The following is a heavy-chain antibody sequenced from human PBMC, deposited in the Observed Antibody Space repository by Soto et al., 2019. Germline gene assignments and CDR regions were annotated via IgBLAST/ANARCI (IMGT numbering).Heavy chain of an antibody. CDR2: IYYTGST. J-gene: IGHJ4*02. CDR1: GGNISNYH. CDR3: ARHTCSGGSCYHLDY. D-gene: IGHD2-15*01. Sequence: SQTHPLSYTVSGGNISNYHWSWIRQPPGKGLEWIGYIYYTGSTNYNPSLKSRVTISVDTSKNQFSLKLSSVTAADTAVYYCARHTCSGGSCYHLDYWGQGTLVTVSS. V-gene: IGHV4-59*08.